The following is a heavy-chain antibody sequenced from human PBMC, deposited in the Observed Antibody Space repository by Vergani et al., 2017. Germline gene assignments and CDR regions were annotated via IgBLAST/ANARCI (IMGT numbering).Heavy chain of an antibody. J-gene: IGHJ6*02. CDR1: GYTFTSYY. V-gene: IGHV1-46*01. CDR2: INPSGGST. Sequence: QVQLVQSGAEVKKPGASVKVSCKASGYTFTSYYMHWVRQAPGQGLEWMGIINPSGGSTSYAQKFQGRVTMTRDTSTSTVYMGLSSLRSEDTAVYYCARFLTKPIRPTMPYGMDVWGQGTTVTVSS. CDR3: ARFLTKPIRPTMPYGMDV. D-gene: IGHD2-2*01.